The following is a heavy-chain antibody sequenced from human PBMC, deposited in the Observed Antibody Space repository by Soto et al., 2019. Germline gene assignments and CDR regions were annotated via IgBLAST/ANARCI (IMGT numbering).Heavy chain of an antibody. CDR3: AKTLGGIPADAPYGMDV. D-gene: IGHD1-26*01. CDR2: ISGSGGTT. Sequence: GSLRLSCAASGVTFSSYSMIWVLQAPGKGPEWVSTISGSGGTTYYADSVKGRFTISRDNSKSTLYLQMNSLRAEDTAVYSCAKTLGGIPADAPYGMDVWGQGTTVTVSS. V-gene: IGHV3-23*01. J-gene: IGHJ6*01. CDR1: GVTFSSYS.